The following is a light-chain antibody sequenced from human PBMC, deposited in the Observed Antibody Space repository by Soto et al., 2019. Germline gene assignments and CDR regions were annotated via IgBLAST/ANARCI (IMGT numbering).Light chain of an antibody. CDR2: AAS. CDR1: QSISNY. CDR3: QQSYSIPVT. Sequence: DIQMTQSPSSLSASVGDRVTITCRASQSISNYLNWYQQKPGKAPKLLIYAASSLQSGVPSRFSGSGSGTDFTLTISSLQPEDFETYYCQQSYSIPVTFGGGTKVEIK. J-gene: IGKJ4*01. V-gene: IGKV1-39*01.